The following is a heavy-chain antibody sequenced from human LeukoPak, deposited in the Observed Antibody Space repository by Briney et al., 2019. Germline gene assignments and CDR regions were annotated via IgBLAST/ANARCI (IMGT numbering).Heavy chain of an antibody. V-gene: IGHV3-7*01. CDR1: GFTFSSYW. Sequence: GGSLRLSCAASGFTFSSYWTSWVRQAPGKGLEWVANIKQDGSEKYYVDSVKGRFTISRDNAKNSLYLQMNSLRAEDTAVYYCAREEVATILYLYYYYGMDVWGQGTTVTVSS. D-gene: IGHD5-12*01. CDR3: AREEVATILYLYYYYGMDV. CDR2: IKQDGSEK. J-gene: IGHJ6*02.